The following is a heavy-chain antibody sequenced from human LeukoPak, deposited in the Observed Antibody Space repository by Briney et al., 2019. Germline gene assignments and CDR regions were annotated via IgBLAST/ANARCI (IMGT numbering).Heavy chain of an antibody. CDR1: GFTFSSYA. D-gene: IGHD2-15*01. Sequence: GGSLRLCCAASGFTFSSYAMSWVRQATGKGLEWVSAISGSGGSTYYADSVKGRFTISRDNSKNTLYLQMNSLRAEDTAVYYCAKDLHRNIVVVVAATPFDYWGQGTLVTVSS. V-gene: IGHV3-23*01. CDR2: ISGSGGST. J-gene: IGHJ4*02. CDR3: AKDLHRNIVVVVAATPFDY.